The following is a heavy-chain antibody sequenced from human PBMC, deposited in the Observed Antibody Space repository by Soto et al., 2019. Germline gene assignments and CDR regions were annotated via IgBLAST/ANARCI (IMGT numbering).Heavy chain of an antibody. CDR1: SGTISSSNW. Sequence: QVQLQESGPGLVKPSGTLSLTCAVSSGTISSSNWWTWVRQPPGKGLEWIGEINQSGSPNHNPSLRSRLPISVDKSKSQFFLKLSSVTAADTAIYYCAGLGMVAAHREFDPWGQGTLVTVSS. CDR2: INQSGSP. V-gene: IGHV4-4*02. D-gene: IGHD2-15*01. CDR3: AGLGMVAAHREFDP. J-gene: IGHJ5*02.